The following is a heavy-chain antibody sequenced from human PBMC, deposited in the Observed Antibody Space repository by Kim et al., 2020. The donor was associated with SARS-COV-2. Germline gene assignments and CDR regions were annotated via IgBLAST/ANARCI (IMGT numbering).Heavy chain of an antibody. V-gene: IGHV3-33*05. CDR3: ARVPLAGQLARKQEYYFDY. Sequence: GGSLRLSCAASGFTFSSYGMHWVRQAPGKGLEWVAVISYDGSNKYYADSVKGRFTISRDNSKNTLYLQMNSLRAEDTAVYYCARVPLAGQLARKQEYYFDYWGQGTLVTVSS. D-gene: IGHD6-13*01. J-gene: IGHJ4*02. CDR2: ISYDGSNK. CDR1: GFTFSSYG.